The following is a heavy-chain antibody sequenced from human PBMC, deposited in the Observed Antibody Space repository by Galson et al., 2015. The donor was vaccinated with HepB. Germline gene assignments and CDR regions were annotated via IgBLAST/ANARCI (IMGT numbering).Heavy chain of an antibody. CDR2: IKQDGSEK. D-gene: IGHD1-26*01. CDR3: ARVYGSPTTPFDY. Sequence: SLRLSCAASGFTFSSYWMSWVRQAPGKGLEWVANIKQDGSEKYYVNSVKGRFTISRDNAKNSLYLQMNSLRAEDTAVYYCARVYGSPTTPFDYWGQGTLVTVSS. J-gene: IGHJ4*02. V-gene: IGHV3-7*03. CDR1: GFTFSSYW.